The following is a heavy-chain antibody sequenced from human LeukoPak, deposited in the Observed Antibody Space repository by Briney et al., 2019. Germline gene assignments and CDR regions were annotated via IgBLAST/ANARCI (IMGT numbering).Heavy chain of an antibody. D-gene: IGHD3-10*01. V-gene: IGHV3-23*01. Sequence: GGSLRLSCAASGFTFSSYAMSWVRQAPGKGLEWVSAISGSGGSTYYADSVKGRFTISRDNSKNTLYLQMNSLRAEDTAVYYCAKDKVRGVIITPPFDYWGQETLVTVSS. J-gene: IGHJ4*02. CDR2: ISGSGGST. CDR1: GFTFSSYA. CDR3: AKDKVRGVIITPPFDY.